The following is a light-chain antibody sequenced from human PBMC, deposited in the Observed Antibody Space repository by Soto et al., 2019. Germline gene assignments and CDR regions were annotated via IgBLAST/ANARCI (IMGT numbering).Light chain of an antibody. CDR1: SSDVGGYNY. J-gene: IGLJ2*01. CDR3: SSYTSNSVL. V-gene: IGLV2-14*01. Sequence: QSALTQPASVSGSPGQSITISCTGTSSDVGGYNYVSWYQHYPGKAPKLMIYEVSNRPSGVSNRFSGSKSGNTASLTLSGLQAEDEADYYCSSYTSNSVLFGGGPKLTVL. CDR2: EVS.